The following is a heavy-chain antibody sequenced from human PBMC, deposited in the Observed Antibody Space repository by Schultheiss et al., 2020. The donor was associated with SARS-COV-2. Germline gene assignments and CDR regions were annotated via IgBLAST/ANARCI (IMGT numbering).Heavy chain of an antibody. D-gene: IGHD6-13*01. Sequence: GGSLRLSCAASGFTVSSYGMHWVRQAPGKGLEWVAVISYDGSNKYYADSVKGRFTISRENAKNSLYLQMNSLRAEDTAVYYCARDGGKDSSSWYGGRVDWFDPWGQGTLVTVSS. CDR1: GFTVSSYG. V-gene: IGHV3-30*03. J-gene: IGHJ5*02. CDR2: ISYDGSNK. CDR3: ARDGGKDSSSWYGGRVDWFDP.